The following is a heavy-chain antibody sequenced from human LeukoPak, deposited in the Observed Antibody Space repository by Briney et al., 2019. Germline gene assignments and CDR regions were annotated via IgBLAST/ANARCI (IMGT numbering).Heavy chain of an antibody. V-gene: IGHV3-23*01. D-gene: IGHD6-13*01. CDR1: GFTFSDAW. J-gene: IGHJ5*02. Sequence: PGGSLRLSCSASGFTFSDAWMSWVRQAPGKGLEWVSAISGSGGSTYYADSVKGRFTISRDNSKNTLYLQMNSLRAEDTAVYYCAKGTACGSSCYTDWFDPWGQGTLVTVSS. CDR2: ISGSGGST. CDR3: AKGTACGSSCYTDWFDP.